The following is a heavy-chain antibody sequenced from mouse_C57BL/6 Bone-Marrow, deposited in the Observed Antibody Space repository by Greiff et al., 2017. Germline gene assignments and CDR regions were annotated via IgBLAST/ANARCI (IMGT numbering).Heavy chain of an antibody. J-gene: IGHJ4*01. D-gene: IGHD2-3*01. CDR2: IRSKSNNYAT. V-gene: IGHV10-1*01. CDR1: GFSFNTYA. Sequence: EVQGVESGGGLVQPKGSLKLSCAASGFSFNTYAMNWVRQAPGKGLEWVARIRSKSNNYATYYADSVKDRFTISRDDSESMIYLQMNNLKTEDTAMYYCLRHGGVWLYHGYYGYAMDYWCQGTSVTVSS. CDR3: LRHGGVWLYHGYYGYAMDY.